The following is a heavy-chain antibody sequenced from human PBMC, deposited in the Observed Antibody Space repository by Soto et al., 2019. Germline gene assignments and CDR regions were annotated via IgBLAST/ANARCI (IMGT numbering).Heavy chain of an antibody. V-gene: IGHV6-1*01. CDR2: TYYRSKWYN. Sequence: SQTLSLTCAVSGDSVSRNSAAWNWIRQSPSRGLEWLGRTYYRSKWYNDYAVYVKSRISINPDTSKNQFSLQLNSVTHEDTAVYYCAREVPYYDSSGYFSHFYGMDVWGQGTTVTVSS. CDR1: GDSVSRNSAA. J-gene: IGHJ6*02. CDR3: AREVPYYDSSGYFSHFYGMDV. D-gene: IGHD3-22*01.